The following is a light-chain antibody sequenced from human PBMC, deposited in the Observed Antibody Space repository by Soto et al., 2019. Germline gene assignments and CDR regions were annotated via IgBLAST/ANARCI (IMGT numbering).Light chain of an antibody. Sequence: QSALTQPASVSGSPGQSITISCTGTSGDVGSNNYVSWYRQHPGKAPTLMIYEVNNRPSGVSNRFSGSKSGDTASLTISGLQAEDEADYYCSSYTTTNTVIFGGGTQLTVL. CDR2: EVN. J-gene: IGLJ2*01. CDR1: SGDVGSNNY. V-gene: IGLV2-14*03. CDR3: SSYTTTNTVI.